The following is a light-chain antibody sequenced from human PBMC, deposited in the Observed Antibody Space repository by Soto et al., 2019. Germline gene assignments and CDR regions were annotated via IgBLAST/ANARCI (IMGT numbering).Light chain of an antibody. CDR3: QQRSNWLT. J-gene: IGKJ4*01. Sequence: IVLTQSACTLSLSPGERATLSCRASQSVSSSYLAWYQQKPGQAPRLLIYDASNRATGIPARFSGSGSGTDFTLTISSLEPEDFAVYYCQQRSNWLTFGGGTKVDI. CDR1: QSVSSSY. CDR2: DAS. V-gene: IGKV3D-20*02.